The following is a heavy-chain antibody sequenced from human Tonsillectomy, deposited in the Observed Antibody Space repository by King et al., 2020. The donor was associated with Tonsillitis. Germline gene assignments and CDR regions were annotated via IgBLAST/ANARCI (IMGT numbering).Heavy chain of an antibody. CDR1: GFTFSSYS. J-gene: IGHJ3*02. CDR3: AREEPAALAFDI. V-gene: IGHV3-48*01. CDR2: ISGSSSRI. D-gene: IGHD6-13*01. Sequence: VQLVESGGGLVQPGGSLRLSCTASGFTFSSYSMNWVRQAPGKGLEWVSFISGSSSRIYYTDSVKGRFTISRDNGDNSLYLQMNSLRVEDTAVYYCAREEPAALAFDIWGQGTMVTVSS.